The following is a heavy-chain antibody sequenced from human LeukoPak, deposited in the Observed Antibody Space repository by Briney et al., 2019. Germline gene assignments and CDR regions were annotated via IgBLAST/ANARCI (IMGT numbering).Heavy chain of an antibody. D-gene: IGHD1-26*01. Sequence: GGSLRLSCAASGFTFSSYWMSWVRQAPGKGLEWVANIKQDGNEKYYVDSVKGRFTISRDNAKNSLYLQMNRLRAEDTAVYYCARLEIVGAPDFDYWGQGTLVTVSS. CDR2: IKQDGNEK. CDR1: GFTFSSYW. CDR3: ARLEIVGAPDFDY. J-gene: IGHJ4*02. V-gene: IGHV3-7*01.